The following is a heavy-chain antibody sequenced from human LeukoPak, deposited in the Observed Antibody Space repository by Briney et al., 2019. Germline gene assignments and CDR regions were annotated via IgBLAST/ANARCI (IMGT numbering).Heavy chain of an antibody. CDR2: LNPSGGST. Sequence: ASVKVSCKASGYTFTSYYIHWVRQAPGQGLEWMGILNPSGGSTSYAQKFQGRATLTRATSTSTVYMELSSLRSEDTAVYYCASVYNYGMDVWGQGTTVIVSS. V-gene: IGHV1-46*01. CDR1: GYTFTSYY. CDR3: ASVYNYGMDV. J-gene: IGHJ6*02.